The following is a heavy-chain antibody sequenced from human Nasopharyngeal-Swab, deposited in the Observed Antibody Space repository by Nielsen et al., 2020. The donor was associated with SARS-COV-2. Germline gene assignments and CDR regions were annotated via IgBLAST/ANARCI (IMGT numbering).Heavy chain of an antibody. CDR3: TRGVVVVAAKDAFDI. D-gene: IGHD2-15*01. Sequence: GESLKISCAASGFTFGSYAMHWVRQAPGKGPEWVAVISYDGSNKYYADSVKGRFTISRDNSKNTLYLQMNSLRAEDTAVYYCTRGVVVVAAKDAFDIWGQGTMVTVSS. V-gene: IGHV3-30-3*01. J-gene: IGHJ3*02. CDR2: ISYDGSNK. CDR1: GFTFGSYA.